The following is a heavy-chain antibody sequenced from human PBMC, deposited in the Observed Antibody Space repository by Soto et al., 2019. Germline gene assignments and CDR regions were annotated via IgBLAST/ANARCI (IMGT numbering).Heavy chain of an antibody. CDR1: ADTISRYA. CDR2: IIPIFGTA. V-gene: IGHV1-69*06. Sequence: SVKVSCKASADTISRYAISWVRQAPGKGLECMGGIIPIFGTANYAQKFQGRVTITADKSTSTAYMELSSLRSEDTAVYYCARDRYYYGSGSYYNPPYFDYWGQGTLVTVSS. CDR3: ARDRYYYGSGSYYNPPYFDY. J-gene: IGHJ4*02. D-gene: IGHD3-10*01.